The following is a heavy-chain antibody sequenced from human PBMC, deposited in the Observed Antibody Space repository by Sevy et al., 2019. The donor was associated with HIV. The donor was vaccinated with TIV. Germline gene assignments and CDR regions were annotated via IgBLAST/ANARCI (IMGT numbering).Heavy chain of an antibody. J-gene: IGHJ5*02. CDR3: ARAGVYGAQYNWFDP. V-gene: IGHV1-69*13. CDR2: IIPIFGTA. CDR1: GGTFSSYA. Sequence: ASVKVSCKASGGTFSSYAISWVRQAPGQGLEWMGGIIPIFGTANYAQKFQGRVTITADESTSTAYMELSSLRSEDTAVYYCARAGVYGAQYNWFDPWGQGTLVTVSS. D-gene: IGHD4-17*01.